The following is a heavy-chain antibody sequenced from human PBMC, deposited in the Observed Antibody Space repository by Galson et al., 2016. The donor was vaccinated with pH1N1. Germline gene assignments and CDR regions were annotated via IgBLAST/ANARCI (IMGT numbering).Heavy chain of an antibody. V-gene: IGHV1-2*02. CDR3: ATAGVVVSATGKY. D-gene: IGHD2-15*01. Sequence: SVKVSCKASGDTFRDFYLHWVRQAPGQGLEWVGWINIKSGATKYAQKFQVRVTLNMDTSLNTVYMELSRLTSDDTAVYYCATAGVVVSATGKYWGQGTLVTVSS. CDR2: INIKSGAT. CDR1: GDTFRDFY. J-gene: IGHJ4*02.